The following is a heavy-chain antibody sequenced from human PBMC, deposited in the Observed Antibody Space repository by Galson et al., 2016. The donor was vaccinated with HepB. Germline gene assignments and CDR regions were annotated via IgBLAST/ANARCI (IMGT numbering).Heavy chain of an antibody. V-gene: IGHV3-23*01. D-gene: IGHD1-1*01. CDR1: GFVFSNFG. Sequence: SLRLSCAASGFVFSNFGLSWVRQAPGKGLEWVASISTRRTTYYSDSVQGRLTISRDNSNNTLYLQMNGLGAEDTAVYYCAKERLVRRIFDHWGQGTLLTVSS. CDR2: ISTRRTT. CDR3: AKERLVRRIFDH. J-gene: IGHJ4*02.